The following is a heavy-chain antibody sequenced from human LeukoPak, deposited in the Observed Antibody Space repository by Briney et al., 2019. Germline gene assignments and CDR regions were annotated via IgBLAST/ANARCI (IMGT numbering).Heavy chain of an antibody. Sequence: SETLSLTCTVSGGSISSYYWSWIRQPAGKGLEWIGRIYTSGSTNYHPSLKSRVTMSVDTSKNQFSLKLSSVTAADTAVYYCARDSHYDILTGYFHFDYWGQGTLVTVSS. CDR1: GGSISSYY. V-gene: IGHV4-4*07. CDR3: ARDSHYDILTGYFHFDY. J-gene: IGHJ4*02. CDR2: IYTSGST. D-gene: IGHD3-9*01.